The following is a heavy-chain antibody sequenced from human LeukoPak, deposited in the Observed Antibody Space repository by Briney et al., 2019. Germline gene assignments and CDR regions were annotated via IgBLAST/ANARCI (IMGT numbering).Heavy chain of an antibody. D-gene: IGHD3-10*01. J-gene: IGHJ4*02. CDR2: IYYTGTT. CDR1: DGSMSSYY. CDR3: ARVKAVGFRGTLRGTHSDY. V-gene: IGHV4-59*01. Sequence: SETLSLTCTVSDGSMSSYYWSWIRQPPGKGLEWIGFIYYTGTTTYNPSLKSRVTISVDTSTDQFSLKLTSVTAADTAVYYCARVKAVGFRGTLRGTHSDYWGQGTLVTVSS.